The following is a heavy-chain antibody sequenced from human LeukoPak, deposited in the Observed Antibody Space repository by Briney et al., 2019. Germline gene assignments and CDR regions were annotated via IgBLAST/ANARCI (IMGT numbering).Heavy chain of an antibody. J-gene: IGHJ4*02. Sequence: GGSPRLSCAASGSTFSSYAMHWVRQAPGKGLEWVAVISYDGSNKNYADSVKGRFTISRDNSKNTLYLQMNSLRAEDTAVYYCARGPEWEPYYFDYWGQGTPVTVSS. CDR3: ARGPEWEPYYFDY. CDR1: GSTFSSYA. V-gene: IGHV3-30-3*01. D-gene: IGHD1-26*01. CDR2: ISYDGSNK.